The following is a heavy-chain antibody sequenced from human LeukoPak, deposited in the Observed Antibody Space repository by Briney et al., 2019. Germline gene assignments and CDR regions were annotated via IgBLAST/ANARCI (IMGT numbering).Heavy chain of an antibody. CDR3: ARNLFSDY. Sequence: GGSLRLSCAASGFTVSSNYMSWVRQAPGKGLEWGSVIYSGGTTYYADSVKGRFTISRDNSKNTLYLQMNSLRADDTAVYYCARNLFSDYWGQGTLVTVSS. V-gene: IGHV3-53*01. CDR2: IYSGGTT. J-gene: IGHJ4*02. CDR1: GFTVSSNY.